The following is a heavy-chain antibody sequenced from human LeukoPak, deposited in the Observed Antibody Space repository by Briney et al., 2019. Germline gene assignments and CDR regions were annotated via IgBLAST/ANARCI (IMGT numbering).Heavy chain of an antibody. CDR2: ISGYNGNT. D-gene: IGHD2-21*02. CDR1: GYTFISYG. CDR3: ARGLGVVTAQSEQPKPRYFDL. J-gene: IGHJ2*01. V-gene: IGHV1-18*01. Sequence: ASVKVSCKASGYTFISYGISWVRQAPGQGHEWMGWISGYNGNTNYAQNLQGRVTMTTDTSTSTAYMELRSLRSDDTAVYYCARGLGVVTAQSEQPKPRYFDLWGRGTQVTVSS.